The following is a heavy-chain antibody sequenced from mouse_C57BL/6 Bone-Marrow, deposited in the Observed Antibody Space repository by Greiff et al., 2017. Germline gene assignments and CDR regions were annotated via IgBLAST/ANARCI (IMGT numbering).Heavy chain of an antibody. CDR3: ARRDYYAMDY. Sequence: QVQLKQSGAELVRPGTSVKVSCKASGYAFTNYLLEWVKQRPGQGLVWIGVINPGSGGTNYNEKFKGKATLTADKSSSTAYMQLSSLTSEDSAVYFCARRDYYAMDYWGQGTSVTVSS. CDR2: INPGSGGT. V-gene: IGHV1-54*01. J-gene: IGHJ4*01. CDR1: GYAFTNYL.